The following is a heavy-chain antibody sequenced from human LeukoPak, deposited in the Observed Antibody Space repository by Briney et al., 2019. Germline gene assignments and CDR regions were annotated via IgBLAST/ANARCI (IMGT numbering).Heavy chain of an antibody. D-gene: IGHD3-10*01. V-gene: IGHV3-9*01. CDR2: ISWNSGSL. Sequence: GGSLRLSCAASGFIFDDYAMHWVRQAPGKGLEWVSGISWNSGSLAYADSVKGRFTISRDNAKNSLNLQMNSLRTEDTAWYYCARGLGGDQGYFDLWGRGTLATVSS. CDR3: ARGLGGDQGYFDL. J-gene: IGHJ2*01. CDR1: GFIFDDYA.